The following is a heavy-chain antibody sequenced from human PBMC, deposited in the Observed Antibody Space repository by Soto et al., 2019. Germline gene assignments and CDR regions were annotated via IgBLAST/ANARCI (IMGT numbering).Heavy chain of an antibody. CDR3: ARDYFDSSDYTTNWFDP. V-gene: IGHV4-39*01. J-gene: IGHJ5*02. Sequence: SETLSLTCGVSGDSISNSRSYCAWIRQPPGEGLEWIGSIYHTGNAYYNPSLKSRVTISVDTSKNQFSLKVTSVTAADTALYYCARDYFDSSDYTTNWFDPWGQGTLVTVSS. CDR1: GDSISNSRSY. CDR2: IYHTGNA. D-gene: IGHD3-22*01.